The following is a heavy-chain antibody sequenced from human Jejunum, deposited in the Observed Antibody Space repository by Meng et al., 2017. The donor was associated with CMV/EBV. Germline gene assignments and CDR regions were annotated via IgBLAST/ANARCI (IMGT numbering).Heavy chain of an antibody. J-gene: IGHJ4*02. V-gene: IGHV5-51*01. CDR1: GNPFPHFM. CDR3: AREDNGADF. Sequence: SGKGSGNPFPHFMVAWLRPLPGKGLGWLGLIYPGDSDASYSPSFQGQVTISVDKSISTAYLQWTSLKASDTAMYYCAREDNGADFWGQGTQVTVSS. CDR2: IYPGDSDA. D-gene: IGHD1-1*01.